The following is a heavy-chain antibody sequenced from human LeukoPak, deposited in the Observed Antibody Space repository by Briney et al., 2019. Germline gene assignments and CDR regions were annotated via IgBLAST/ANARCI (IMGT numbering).Heavy chain of an antibody. D-gene: IGHD3-16*01. Sequence: GGSLRLSCAASGFTISDHYMDWVRQAPGKGLEWVGRTRNKANSYTTECAASVKGRFTISRDDSKNSLYLQMNSLKTEDTAVYYCARGYGRDAFDIWGQGTMVTVSS. V-gene: IGHV3-72*01. J-gene: IGHJ3*02. CDR3: ARGYGRDAFDI. CDR2: TRNKANSYTT. CDR1: GFTISDHY.